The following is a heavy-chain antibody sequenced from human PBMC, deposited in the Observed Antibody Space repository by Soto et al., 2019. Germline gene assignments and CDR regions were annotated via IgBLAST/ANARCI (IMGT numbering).Heavy chain of an antibody. V-gene: IGHV2-5*02. J-gene: IGHJ4*02. CDR3: VHATPGTTGGDY. D-gene: IGHD4-17*01. Sequence: QITLKESGPTLVKPTQTLTLTCTFSGFSLSTTGVGVGWIRQPPGKALDWLALIYWDDDKRYSPSLKSRLTITKDTSKNQVVLTMTKMDPIDTATYYWVHATPGTTGGDYWGQGTLVTVSS. CDR1: GFSLSTTGVG. CDR2: IYWDDDK.